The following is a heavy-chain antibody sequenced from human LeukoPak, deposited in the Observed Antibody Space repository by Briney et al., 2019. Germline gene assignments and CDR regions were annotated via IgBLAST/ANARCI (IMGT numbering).Heavy chain of an antibody. CDR1: GFTFSDYY. CDR3: AKGPRYYYGSGSYYH. J-gene: IGHJ5*02. Sequence: GRSLRLSCAASGFTFSDYYMNWIRQAPGKGLEWVSYISSSGTTIYYADSVKGRFTISRDNAKNSLYLQMNSLRAEDTAVYYCAKGPRYYYGSGSYYHWGQGTLVTVSS. CDR2: ISSSGTTI. V-gene: IGHV3-11*04. D-gene: IGHD3-10*01.